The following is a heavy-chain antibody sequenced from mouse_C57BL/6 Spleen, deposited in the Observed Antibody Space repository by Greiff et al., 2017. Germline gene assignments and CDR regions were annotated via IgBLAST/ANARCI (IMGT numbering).Heavy chain of an antibody. CDR2: IDPEDGET. J-gene: IGHJ3*01. CDR3: ARRYYDYDEGFAY. V-gene: IGHV14-2*01. Sequence: VQLQQSGAELVKPGASVKLSCTASGFNIKDYYMHWVKQRTEQGLEWIGRIDPEDGETTYAPKFQGKATITADTSSNTAYLQLSSLTSEDSAVYYCARRYYDYDEGFAYWGQGTLVTVSA. D-gene: IGHD2-4*01. CDR1: GFNIKDYY.